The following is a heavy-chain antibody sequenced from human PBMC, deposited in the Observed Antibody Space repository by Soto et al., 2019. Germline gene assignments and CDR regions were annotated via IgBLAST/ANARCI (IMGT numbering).Heavy chain of an antibody. CDR1: GFPFINYA. CDR3: AKIESRFFYDSTGYYPFDY. Sequence: GGSLRLSCVASGFPFINYAMSWVRQAPGKGLEWVSALSGSGVSTYYADSVMGRFTISRDNSKNTVYLQMNSLRAEDTAVYYCAKIESRFFYDSTGYYPFDYWGQGTLVTVSS. D-gene: IGHD3-22*01. CDR2: LSGSGVST. J-gene: IGHJ4*02. V-gene: IGHV3-23*01.